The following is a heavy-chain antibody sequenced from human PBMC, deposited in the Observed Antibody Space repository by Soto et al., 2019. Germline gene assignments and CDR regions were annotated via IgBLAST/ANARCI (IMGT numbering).Heavy chain of an antibody. J-gene: IGHJ4*02. CDR2: ISYDGSNK. D-gene: IGHD3-3*01. Sequence: PGGSLRLSCAASGFTFSSYAMHWVRQAPGKGLEWVAVISYDGSNKYYADSVKGRFTISRDNSKNTLYLQMNSLRAEDTAVYYCARDPTVLWEWLYQPGYFDYWGQGTLVTVSS. CDR1: GFTFSSYA. CDR3: ARDPTVLWEWLYQPGYFDY. V-gene: IGHV3-30-3*01.